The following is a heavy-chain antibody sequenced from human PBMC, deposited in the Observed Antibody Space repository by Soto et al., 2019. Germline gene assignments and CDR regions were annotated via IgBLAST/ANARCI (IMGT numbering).Heavy chain of an antibody. J-gene: IGHJ4*02. V-gene: IGHV3-74*01. CDR3: ARDGNRAYDFDY. Sequence: SLRLSCAASGITLRGSWMHWVRQPPGKGLVWVSHINTDGSGTTYADSVKGRFTISRDNGKNTVYLQINSLRDEDTAVYYCARDGNRAYDFDYWGQGTLVTVSS. CDR2: INTDGSGT. D-gene: IGHD5-12*01. CDR1: GITLRGSW.